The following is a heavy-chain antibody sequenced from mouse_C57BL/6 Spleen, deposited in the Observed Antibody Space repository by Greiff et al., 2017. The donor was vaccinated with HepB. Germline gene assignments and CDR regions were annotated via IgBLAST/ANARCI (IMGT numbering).Heavy chain of an antibody. D-gene: IGHD1-1*01. CDR1: GYTFTSYW. Sequence: QVQLQQSGAELVKPGASVKLSCKASGYTFTSYWMQWVKQRPGQGLEWIGEIDPSDSYTNYNQKFKGKATLTVDTSSSTAYMQLSSLTSEDSAVYYCAYYGSSHWYFDVWGTGTTVTVSS. V-gene: IGHV1-50*01. CDR2: IDPSDSYT. J-gene: IGHJ1*03. CDR3: AYYGSSHWYFDV.